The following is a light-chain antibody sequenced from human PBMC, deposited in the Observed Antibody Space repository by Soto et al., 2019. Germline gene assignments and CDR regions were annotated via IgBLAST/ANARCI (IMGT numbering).Light chain of an antibody. CDR2: END. V-gene: IGLV1-51*01. Sequence: QSVLTQPPSVSAAPGQKVTISWSGRSSNIGINFVSWYQKLPGTAPKLLIYENDRRPSGIPDRFSGSKSGTSGTLAITGLQTGDEADYYCATWDATLSAAVFGGGTKLTVL. J-gene: IGLJ3*02. CDR3: ATWDATLSAAV. CDR1: SSNIGINF.